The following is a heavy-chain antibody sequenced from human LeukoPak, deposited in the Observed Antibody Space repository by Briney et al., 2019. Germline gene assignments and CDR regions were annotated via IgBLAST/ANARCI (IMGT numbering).Heavy chain of an antibody. D-gene: IGHD4-17*01. J-gene: IGHJ4*02. V-gene: IGHV4-39*07. CDR2: LYYGGSA. Sequence: SETLSLTCSGGSISSNNYYLGWIRQPPGKGLEWIGRLYYGGSAYYNPSLKSRVTMSLDTFKNQFSLKLSSVTAADTAVYYCARHDYGDSTSGLNNWGQGTLVTVSS. CDR1: GGSISSNNYY. CDR3: ARHDYGDSTSGLNN.